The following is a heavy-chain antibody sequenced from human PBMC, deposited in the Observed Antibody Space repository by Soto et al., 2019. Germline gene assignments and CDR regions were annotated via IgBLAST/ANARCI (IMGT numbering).Heavy chain of an antibody. V-gene: IGHV3-21*01. J-gene: IGHJ5*02. CDR2: ISRSSSHM. D-gene: IGHD3-16*01. CDR1: GFTFSSYS. CDR3: ARDLHDYVSFRFDP. Sequence: GGSLRLSCAASGFTFSSYSMNWVRKAPGKGLEWVSSISRSSSHMYYADSVKGRFTISRDNAKNSLYLQMNSLRAEDTAVYYCARDLHDYVSFRFDPWGQGTLVTVSS.